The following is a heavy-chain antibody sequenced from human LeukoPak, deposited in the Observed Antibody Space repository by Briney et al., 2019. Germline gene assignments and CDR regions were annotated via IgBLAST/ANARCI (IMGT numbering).Heavy chain of an antibody. CDR1: GFTFSNYS. J-gene: IGHJ6*02. CDR2: INEDGSRT. Sequence: GGSLRLSCAGSGFTFSNYSVHWVRQAPGKGLLWVSRINEDGSRTEYADSVKGRFTISRDNSKNTLYLQMNSLRADDTAVYYCAREVLAKNYGMDVWGQGTTVTVSS. D-gene: IGHD2-8*02. CDR3: AREVLAKNYGMDV. V-gene: IGHV3-74*01.